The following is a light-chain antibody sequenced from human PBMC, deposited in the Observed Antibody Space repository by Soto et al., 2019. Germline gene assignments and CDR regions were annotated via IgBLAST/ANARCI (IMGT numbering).Light chain of an antibody. CDR2: DVT. J-gene: IGLJ1*01. CDR3: TSYTTSSTYV. Sequence: QSALTQPASVSGSPGQSIAISCTGTSSDVGAYNYVFWYQQYPGKAPKLIIYDVTNRPSGVSDRFSGSKSGNTASLTISGLQAEDDADYYCTSYTTSSTYVFGTGTKLTVL. V-gene: IGLV2-14*01. CDR1: SSDVGAYNY.